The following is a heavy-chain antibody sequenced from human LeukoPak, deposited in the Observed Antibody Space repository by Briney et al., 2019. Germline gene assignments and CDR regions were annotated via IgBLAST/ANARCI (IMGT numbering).Heavy chain of an antibody. V-gene: IGHV1-46*01. Sequence: ASVKVSCKASGYTFTSYYMHWVRQAPGQGLEWMGIINPSGGSTSYAQKFQGRVTMTRDTSTSTVYMELSSLRSEDTAVYYCARGGTILCSSTSCLSTNWFDPWGQGTLVTVSS. D-gene: IGHD2-2*01. CDR1: GYTFTSYY. CDR3: ARGGTILCSSTSCLSTNWFDP. J-gene: IGHJ5*02. CDR2: INPSGGST.